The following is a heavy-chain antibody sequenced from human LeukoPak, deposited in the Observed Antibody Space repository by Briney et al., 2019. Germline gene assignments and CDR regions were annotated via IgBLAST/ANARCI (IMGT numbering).Heavy chain of an antibody. V-gene: IGHV3-33*06. CDR2: IWYDGSNE. Sequence: GGSLRLSCAASGFSFGTYSMHWARQVPGKGLEWVAVIWYDGSNEDYADSVKGRFTISRDNSKNTLYLQMNSLRAEDTAVYYCAKGTVGYCSGGSCYPLDYWGQGTLVTVSS. J-gene: IGHJ4*02. CDR3: AKGTVGYCSGGSCYPLDY. CDR1: GFSFGTYS. D-gene: IGHD2-15*01.